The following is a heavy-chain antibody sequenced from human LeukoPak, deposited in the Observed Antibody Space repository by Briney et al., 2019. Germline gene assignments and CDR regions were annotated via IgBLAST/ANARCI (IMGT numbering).Heavy chain of an antibody. J-gene: IGHJ1*01. CDR3: ARGRSKLVPEYFQQ. CDR1: GFTFADYS. CDR2: TNWNGGSS. D-gene: IGHD6-13*01. V-gene: IGHV3-20*04. Sequence: PAQSLRLSCAASGFTFADYSMSWVRQAPGKGMEWVSGTNWNGGSSGYSNSKKGRFTICRDNSKNSLYLQMNSPKAADPSLYYCARGRSKLVPEYFQQWGESTVVTLSS.